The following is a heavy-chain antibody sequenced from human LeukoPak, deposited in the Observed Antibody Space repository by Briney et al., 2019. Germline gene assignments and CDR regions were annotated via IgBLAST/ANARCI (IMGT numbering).Heavy chain of an antibody. D-gene: IGHD5-18*01. J-gene: IGHJ4*02. V-gene: IGHV3-23*01. Sequence: GGSLRLSCAASGFTFSSYAMSWVRQAPGKGLEWVSAISGSGGSTYYADSVKGRFTISRDNSKNTQYLQMNSLRAKDTAVYYCAKTSSYGSFDYWGQGTLVTVSS. CDR1: GFTFSSYA. CDR2: ISGSGGST. CDR3: AKTSSYGSFDY.